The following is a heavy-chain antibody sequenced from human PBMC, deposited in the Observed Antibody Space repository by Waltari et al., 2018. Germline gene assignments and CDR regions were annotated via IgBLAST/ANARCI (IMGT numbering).Heavy chain of an antibody. D-gene: IGHD6-13*01. CDR1: GGSLSSHY. J-gene: IGHJ3*02. CDR2: IDYSEST. V-gene: IGHV4-59*11. CDR3: ASHYSRDEVGAFDI. Sequence: QVQLQESGPGLVKPSETLSLTCPVSGGSLSSHYWSWIRQPPGKGLVWIGYIDYSESTNYNPSLKSRVTISVDTSKNQFSLKLSSVTAADTAVYYCASHYSRDEVGAFDIWGQGTMVTVSS.